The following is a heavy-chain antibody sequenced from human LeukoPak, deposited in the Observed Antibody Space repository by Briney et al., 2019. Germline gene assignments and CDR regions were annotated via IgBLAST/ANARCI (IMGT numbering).Heavy chain of an antibody. V-gene: IGHV1-2*02. Sequence: GASVKVSCKASGYTFTGYYMHWVRQAPGQGLEWMGWINPNSGGTNYAQKFQGRVTMTRDTSISTAYMELSSLRSEDTAVYYCATSIAAPEYAFDIWGQGTMVTVSS. CDR3: ATSIAAPEYAFDI. CDR2: INPNSGGT. D-gene: IGHD6-6*01. J-gene: IGHJ3*02. CDR1: GYTFTGYY.